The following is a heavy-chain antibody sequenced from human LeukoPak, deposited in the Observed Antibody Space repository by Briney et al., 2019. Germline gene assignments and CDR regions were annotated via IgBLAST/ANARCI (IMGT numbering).Heavy chain of an antibody. Sequence: SQTLSFTCTVSGGSISSGGYYWSWIRQPPGKGLEWIGYIYHSGSTYYNPSLKSRVTISVDRSKNQFSLKLSSVTAADTAVYYCARELITMMVVVNYFDYWGQGTLVTVSS. CDR2: IYHSGST. D-gene: IGHD3-22*01. CDR3: ARELITMMVVVNYFDY. V-gene: IGHV4-30-2*01. J-gene: IGHJ4*02. CDR1: GGSISSGGYY.